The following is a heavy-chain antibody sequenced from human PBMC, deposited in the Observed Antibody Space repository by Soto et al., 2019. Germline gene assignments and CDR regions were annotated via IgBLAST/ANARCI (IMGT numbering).Heavy chain of an antibody. J-gene: IGHJ6*02. Sequence: QVQLVQSGAEVKKPGSSVKVSCKASGGTFSSYAISWVRQAPGQGLEWMGGIIPIFGTANYAQKFQSRVTITADKSTSTAYMELSSLRSEDTAVYYCANGRGYSYGFYYYGMDVWGQGTTVTVSS. D-gene: IGHD5-18*01. V-gene: IGHV1-69*06. CDR1: GGTFSSYA. CDR2: IIPIFGTA. CDR3: ANGRGYSYGFYYYGMDV.